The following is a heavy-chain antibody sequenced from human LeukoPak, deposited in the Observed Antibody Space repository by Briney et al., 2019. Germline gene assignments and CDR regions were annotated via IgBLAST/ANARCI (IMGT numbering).Heavy chain of an antibody. CDR1: GDSISSGSYY. D-gene: IGHD5-24*01. Sequence: PSETLSLTCTVSGDSISSGSYYWSWIRQPAGKGLEWVGRIYTSGSTNYNPSLKSRVTISVDTSKNQFSLKLSSVTAADTAVYYCARGRDGYNFLNRGEYYYFDYWGQGTLVTVSS. CDR2: IYTSGST. V-gene: IGHV4-61*02. J-gene: IGHJ4*02. CDR3: ARGRDGYNFLNRGEYYYFDY.